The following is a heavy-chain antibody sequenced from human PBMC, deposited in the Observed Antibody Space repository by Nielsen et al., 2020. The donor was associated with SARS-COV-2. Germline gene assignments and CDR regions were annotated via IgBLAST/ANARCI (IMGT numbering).Heavy chain of an antibody. Sequence: GESLKISCSASGFTFSSTYMDWVRQAPRQGLVWVSRINPSGSGTAYADSVKGRFAVSRDNAENTVVLQIHSLRVEDTAVYYCAGGADFWSGTQKYYMDVWGKGTTVTVSS. D-gene: IGHD3-3*01. J-gene: IGHJ6*04. V-gene: IGHV3-74*01. CDR1: GFTFSSTY. CDR3: AGGADFWSGTQKYYMDV. CDR2: INPSGSGT.